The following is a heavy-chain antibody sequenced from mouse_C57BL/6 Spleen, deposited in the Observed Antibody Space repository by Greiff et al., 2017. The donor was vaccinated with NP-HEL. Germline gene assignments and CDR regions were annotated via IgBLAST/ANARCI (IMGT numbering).Heavy chain of an antibody. CDR1: GYTFTSYW. V-gene: IGHV1-61*01. CDR2: IYPSDSDT. CDR3: ATYYSGGSYDFDY. Sequence: QVQLQQPGAELVRPGSSVKLSCKASGYTFTSYWMDWVKQRPGQGLEWIGNIYPSDSDTHYNQKFKDKATLTVDKSSSTAYMQLSILTSEDSADYYFATYYSGGSYDFDYWGQGTTLTVSS. J-gene: IGHJ2*01. D-gene: IGHD1-1*01.